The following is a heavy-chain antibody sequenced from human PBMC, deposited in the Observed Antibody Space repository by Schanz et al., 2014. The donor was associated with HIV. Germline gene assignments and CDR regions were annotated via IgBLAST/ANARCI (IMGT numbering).Heavy chain of an antibody. V-gene: IGHV1-69*01. J-gene: IGHJ6*02. CDR1: GGTFRTYA. CDR3: ARGEVATIEDKRGDYYYYYTMDV. CDR2: IVPIFGTT. D-gene: IGHD5-12*01. Sequence: QVQLVQSGAEVKKPGSSVKVSCKTLGGTFRTYAVSWVRQAPGQGLEWMGGIVPIFGTTNYAQRFQGRVSITADESTSTAYMELSGLRSEDTAVYYCARGEVATIEDKRGDYYYYYTMDVWGQGTTVTVSS.